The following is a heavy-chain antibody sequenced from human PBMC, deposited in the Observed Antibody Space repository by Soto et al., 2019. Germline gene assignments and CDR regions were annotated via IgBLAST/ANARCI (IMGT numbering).Heavy chain of an antibody. J-gene: IGHJ4*02. D-gene: IGHD3-3*01. V-gene: IGHV1-18*04. Sequence: GASVKVSCKASGYTFTSYGISWVRQAPGQGLEWMGWISAYNGNTNYAQKLQGRVTMTTDTSTSTAYMELRSLRSDDTAVYYCARDGQEYDFWSGYYIVLDYWGQGTLVTVSS. CDR1: GYTFTSYG. CDR2: ISAYNGNT. CDR3: ARDGQEYDFWSGYYIVLDY.